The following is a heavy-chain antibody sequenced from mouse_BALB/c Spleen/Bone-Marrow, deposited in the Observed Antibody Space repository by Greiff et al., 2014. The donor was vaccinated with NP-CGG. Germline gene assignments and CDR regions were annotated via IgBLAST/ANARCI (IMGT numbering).Heavy chain of an antibody. D-gene: IGHD2-14*01. V-gene: IGHV1S22*01. CDR1: GYIFTSYW. CDR2: IYPGSGST. CDR3: TRDQVRRGYYYAMDY. J-gene: IGHJ4*01. Sequence: LQQSGSELVRPGASVKLSCKASGYIFTSYWMHWVKQRHGQGLEWIGNIYPGSGSTNYDEKFKSKGTLTVDTSSSTAYMHLSSLTSEDSAVYYCTRDQVRRGYYYAMDYWGQGTSVTVSS.